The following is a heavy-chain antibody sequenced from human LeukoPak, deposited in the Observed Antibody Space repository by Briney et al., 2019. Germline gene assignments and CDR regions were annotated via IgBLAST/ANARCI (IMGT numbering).Heavy chain of an antibody. CDR3: ARLDYGVSHSLDL. CDR2: IDPSDSYT. Sequence: GESLKISCKGSGYSFMSNWISWVRQMPGKGLEWMGRIDPSDSYTNYSPSFQGHVTISADKSISTAYLQWSSLKASDTAMYYCARLDYGVSHSLDLWGRGTLVTVSS. D-gene: IGHD4-17*01. CDR1: GYSFMSNW. J-gene: IGHJ2*01. V-gene: IGHV5-10-1*01.